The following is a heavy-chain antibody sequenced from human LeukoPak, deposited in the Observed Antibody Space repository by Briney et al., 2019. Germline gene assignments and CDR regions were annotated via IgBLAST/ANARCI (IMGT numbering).Heavy chain of an antibody. CDR3: ARLKTSFNYFDY. CDR1: GDSISGYY. CDR2: VYTSGST. Sequence: PSETLSLTCTVSGDSISGYYWTWIRQPPGKGLECVGYVYTSGSTNYNPSLKSRVTISVDTSKNQFSLKLSSVTAADTALYYCARLKTSFNYFDYWGQGTLVTVSS. D-gene: IGHD6-6*01. V-gene: IGHV4-4*09. J-gene: IGHJ4*02.